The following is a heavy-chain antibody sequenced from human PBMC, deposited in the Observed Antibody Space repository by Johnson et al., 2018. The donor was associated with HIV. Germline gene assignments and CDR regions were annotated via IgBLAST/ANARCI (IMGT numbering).Heavy chain of an antibody. J-gene: IGHJ3*02. CDR3: ARDSQTYDYVWGSYRLKGDDAFDI. CDR1: GFSFSSFS. CDR2: TSSNGDRT. D-gene: IGHD3-16*02. V-gene: IGHV3-64*01. Sequence: MLLVESGGGLVQPGRSLRLSCAASGFSFSSFSMHWVRQAPGKGLEYVSTTSSNGDRTYYANSVKGRFIISRDNSENTLYLQMNSLRAEDTAVYYCARDSQTYDYVWGSYRLKGDDAFDIWGQGTMVTVSS.